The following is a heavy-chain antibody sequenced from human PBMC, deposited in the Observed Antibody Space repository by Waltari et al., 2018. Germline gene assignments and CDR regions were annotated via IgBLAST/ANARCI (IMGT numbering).Heavy chain of an antibody. Sequence: QVQLVQSGAEVKKPGASVKVSCKASGYTFTGYYMHWVRQAPGQGLEWMGRINPNSGGTNYAQKFQGRVTMTRDTSISTAYMELSRLRSDDTAVYYCASSLYYSSSWPINWFDPWGQGTLVTVSS. CDR1: GYTFTGYY. J-gene: IGHJ5*02. CDR3: ASSLYYSSSWPINWFDP. CDR2: INPNSGGT. D-gene: IGHD6-13*01. V-gene: IGHV1-2*06.